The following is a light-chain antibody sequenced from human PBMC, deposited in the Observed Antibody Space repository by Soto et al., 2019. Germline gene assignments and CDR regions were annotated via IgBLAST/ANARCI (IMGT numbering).Light chain of an antibody. CDR1: QSVSSY. CDR3: QQRSNWPS. CDR2: DAS. J-gene: IGKJ5*01. V-gene: IGKV3-11*01. Sequence: IVVRQSPATLALCPGERATLSCRASQSVSSYLAWYQHKPGQAPRLLIYDASNRATGIPARFSGSGSGTDFTLTISSLEPEDFALYYCQQRSNWPSFGQGTRLEIK.